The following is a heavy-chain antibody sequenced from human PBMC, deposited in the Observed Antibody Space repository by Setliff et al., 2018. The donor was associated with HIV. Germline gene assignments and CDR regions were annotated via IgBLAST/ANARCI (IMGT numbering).Heavy chain of an antibody. D-gene: IGHD2-2*01. CDR3: AKSCDVPSKPGPYYYSMDV. Sequence: GGSLRLSCAASRFTFNDYWMSWVRQAPGKGLEWVTYIRYDASNKFYADSVKGRFTISRDNSKNTLFLQLNSLRVDDTAVYYCAKSCDVPSKPGPYYYSMDVWGKGTTVTVSS. J-gene: IGHJ6*03. V-gene: IGHV3-30*02. CDR1: RFTFNDYW. CDR2: IRYDASNK.